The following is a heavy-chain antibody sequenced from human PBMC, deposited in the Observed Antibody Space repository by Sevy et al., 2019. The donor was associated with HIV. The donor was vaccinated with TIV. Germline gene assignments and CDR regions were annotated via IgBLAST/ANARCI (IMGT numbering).Heavy chain of an antibody. Sequence: SETLSLTCAVYGGSFSGYYWGWIRQPPGKGLEWIGEINHSGSTNYNPSLKSRVTISVDTSKNQFSLKLSSVTAADTAVYYCARVRFFRYGMDVWGQGTTVTVSS. CDR3: ARVRFFRYGMDV. J-gene: IGHJ6*02. CDR1: GGSFSGYY. V-gene: IGHV4-34*01. D-gene: IGHD3-3*01. CDR2: INHSGST.